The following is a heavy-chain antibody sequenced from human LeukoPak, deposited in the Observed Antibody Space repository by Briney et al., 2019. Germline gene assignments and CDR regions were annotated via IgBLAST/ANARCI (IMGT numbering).Heavy chain of an antibody. D-gene: IGHD3-22*01. CDR2: INPSGGST. CDR3: ARDQYPDYYDSSGASGY. Sequence: GSVKDSCKASGYTFTSYYMHWVRQAPGQGLERMGIINPSGGSTSTAQKFQGRVTMTRDTSTSTVYMELSSLRSEDTAVYYCARDQYPDYYDSSGASGYWGQGTLVTVSS. J-gene: IGHJ4*02. V-gene: IGHV1-46*01. CDR1: GYTFTSYY.